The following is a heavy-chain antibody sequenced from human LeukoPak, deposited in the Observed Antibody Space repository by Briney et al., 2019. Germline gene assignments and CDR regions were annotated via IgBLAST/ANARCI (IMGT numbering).Heavy chain of an antibody. D-gene: IGHD6-13*01. J-gene: IGHJ4*02. CDR3: ARIGYSSSCFDY. CDR2: INWNSGGI. Sequence: GGSLRLSCTASGFTFDDYAMHWVRQAPGKGLERVSGINWNSGGIAYADSVKGRFTISRDNAKNDLYLQINSLRAEDTAVYYCARIGYSSSCFDYWGQGTLVTVSS. V-gene: IGHV3-9*01. CDR1: GFTFDDYA.